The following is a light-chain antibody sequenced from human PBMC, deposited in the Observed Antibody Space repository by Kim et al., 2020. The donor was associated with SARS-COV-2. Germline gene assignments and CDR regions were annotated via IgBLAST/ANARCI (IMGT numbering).Light chain of an antibody. CDR3: SSYTSSRTWV. J-gene: IGLJ3*02. CDR1: SSDVGGYNY. V-gene: IGLV2-14*03. Sequence: GPSITSTGPGTSSDVGGYNYVSWYQQHPGKAPKLMVYDVSQRPSGVSNRFSGSKSGNTASLTISGLQAEDEADYHCSSYTSSRTWVFGGGTQLTVL. CDR2: DVS.